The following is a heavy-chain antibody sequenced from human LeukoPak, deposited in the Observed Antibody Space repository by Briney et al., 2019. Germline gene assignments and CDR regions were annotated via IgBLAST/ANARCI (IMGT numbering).Heavy chain of an antibody. Sequence: ASETLSLTCAVYVGSLSGYYWTWIRQPPGKGLEWIGEINHSGSTNYNPSLKSRVTISVDTSKNQFSLKLSSVTAADTAVYYCARGHPYIVLMVYAAMDYFDYWGQGTLVTVSS. V-gene: IGHV4-34*01. D-gene: IGHD2-8*01. CDR3: ARGHPYIVLMVYAAMDYFDY. CDR2: INHSGST. CDR1: VGSLSGYY. J-gene: IGHJ4*02.